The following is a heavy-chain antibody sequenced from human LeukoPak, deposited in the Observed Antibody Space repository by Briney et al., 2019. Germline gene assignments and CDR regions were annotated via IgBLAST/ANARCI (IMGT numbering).Heavy chain of an antibody. J-gene: IGHJ4*02. D-gene: IGHD2-15*01. CDR3: ARDRSGSGDY. CDR1: GFTFSSYS. V-gene: IGHV3-48*01. Sequence: GGSLRLSCAASGFTFSSYSMNWVRQAPGKGLEWVSYISSSSSTIYYADSVKGRFTISRDNSKNTLYLQMGSLRAEDMAVYYCARDRSGSGDYWGQGTLVTVSS. CDR2: ISSSSSTI.